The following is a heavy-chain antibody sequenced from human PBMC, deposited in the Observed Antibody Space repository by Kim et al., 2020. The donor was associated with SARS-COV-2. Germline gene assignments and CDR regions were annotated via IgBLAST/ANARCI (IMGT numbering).Heavy chain of an antibody. V-gene: IGHV3-15*01. Sequence: GGSLRLSCAASGFTFSNAWMSWVRQAPGKGLEWVGRIKSKTGGGTTDYAAPVKGRFTISRDDSKNTLYLQMNSQKTEDTAVYFCTTNSYCSSTSCYDYWGQGTLVTVSS. CDR2: IKSKTGGGTT. CDR3: TTNSYCSSTSCYDY. J-gene: IGHJ4*02. D-gene: IGHD2-2*01. CDR1: GFTFSNAW.